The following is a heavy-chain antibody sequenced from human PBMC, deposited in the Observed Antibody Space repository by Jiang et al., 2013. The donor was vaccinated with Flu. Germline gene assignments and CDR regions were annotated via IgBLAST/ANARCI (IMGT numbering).Heavy chain of an antibody. CDR1: GGAINHDH. Sequence: GLVKPSETLSLTCTVSGGAINHDHWSWIRQPPGKGLEWIGYVHHSGSTSYSPSLKSRVTMSIDTSKQQFSLNLSSVTAADTAVYYCVRGSPRFDAWGRGTLVTVSS. J-gene: IGHJ5*02. CDR3: VRGSPRFDA. D-gene: IGHD3-10*01. CDR2: VHHSGST. V-gene: IGHV4-59*01.